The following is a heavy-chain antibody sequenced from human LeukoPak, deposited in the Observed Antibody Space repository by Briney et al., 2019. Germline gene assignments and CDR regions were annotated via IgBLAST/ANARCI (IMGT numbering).Heavy chain of an antibody. D-gene: IGHD5-12*01. CDR3: ARGEIGGRGYSGYDLDY. V-gene: IGHV3-30-3*01. CDR2: ISYDGSNK. Sequence: SGRSLRLSCAASGFTFSSYAMHWVRQAPGKGLEWVAVISYDGSNKYYADSVKGRFTISRDNSKNTLYLQMNSLRAEDTAVYYCARGEIGGRGYSGYDLDYWGQGTLVTVSS. CDR1: GFTFSSYA. J-gene: IGHJ4*02.